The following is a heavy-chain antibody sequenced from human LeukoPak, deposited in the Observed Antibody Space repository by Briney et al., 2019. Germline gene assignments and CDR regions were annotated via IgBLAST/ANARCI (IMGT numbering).Heavy chain of an antibody. CDR1: GGSFSGYY. CDR3: ASRYDSSGYYKTPSDY. J-gene: IGHJ4*02. CDR2: INHSGST. Sequence: SETLSLTCAVYGGSFSGYYWSWIRQPPGKGLEWIGEINHSGSTNYNPSLKSRVTISVDTSKNQFSLKLSSVTAADTAVYYCASRYDSSGYYKTPSDYWGQGTLVTVSS. V-gene: IGHV4-34*01. D-gene: IGHD3-22*01.